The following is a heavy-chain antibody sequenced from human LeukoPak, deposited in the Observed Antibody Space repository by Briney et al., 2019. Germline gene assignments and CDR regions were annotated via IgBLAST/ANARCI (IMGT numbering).Heavy chain of an antibody. CDR1: GFTFSGYA. CDR2: ISDNGGST. J-gene: IGHJ3*02. V-gene: IGHV3-64*01. Sequence: GGSLRLSCAASGFTFSGYALHWVRQAPGKGLEYVSAISDNGGSTYYANSVKGRFTISRDNSKNTLYLQMGSLRAEDMAVYYCARGRRRGYGDYIDAFDIWGQGTMVTVSS. D-gene: IGHD4-17*01. CDR3: ARGRRRGYGDYIDAFDI.